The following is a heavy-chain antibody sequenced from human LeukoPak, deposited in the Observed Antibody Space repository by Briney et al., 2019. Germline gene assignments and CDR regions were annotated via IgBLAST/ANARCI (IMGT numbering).Heavy chain of an antibody. J-gene: IGHJ4*02. Sequence: SETLFLTCDVSGDSISSYYWSWIRQPAGKGLEWLGRIYPSGSANYNPSLKSRGTMSVDTSKSQVSLSLTSVTAADTAIYYCAGEGEYGESYSWGQGVLVIVSA. V-gene: IGHV4-4*07. CDR2: IYPSGSA. D-gene: IGHD2-21*01. CDR3: AGEGEYGESYS. CDR1: GDSISSYY.